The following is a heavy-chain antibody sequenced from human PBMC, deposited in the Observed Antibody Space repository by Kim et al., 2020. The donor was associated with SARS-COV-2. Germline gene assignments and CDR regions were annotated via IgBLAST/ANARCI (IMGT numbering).Heavy chain of an antibody. Sequence: GGSLRLSCAASGFTFSTHCMSWVRQSAGTGMEWVSAISGYGNHIYHADSVKGRFTVSRDNARNTLYLQMNSLRAEDTAVYYCVKDTTHLNYYDSRWGVDVWGQGTAVTV. CDR1: GFTFSTHC. CDR2: ISGYGNHI. CDR3: VKDTTHLNYYDSRWGVDV. D-gene: IGHD3-22*01. J-gene: IGHJ6*02. V-gene: IGHV3-23*01.